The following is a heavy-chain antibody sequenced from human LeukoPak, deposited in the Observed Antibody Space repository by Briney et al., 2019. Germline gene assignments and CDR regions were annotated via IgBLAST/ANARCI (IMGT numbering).Heavy chain of an antibody. CDR1: GGSISSYY. CDR2: IYTSGST. Sequence: SETLSLTXTVSGGSISSYYWSWVRQPAGKGLEWIGRIYTSGSTNYNPSLKSRVTMSVDTSKNQFSLKLSSVTAADTAEYYCAREYDFWSGYYTDWGQGTLVTVSS. CDR3: AREYDFWSGYYTD. D-gene: IGHD3-3*01. J-gene: IGHJ4*02. V-gene: IGHV4-4*07.